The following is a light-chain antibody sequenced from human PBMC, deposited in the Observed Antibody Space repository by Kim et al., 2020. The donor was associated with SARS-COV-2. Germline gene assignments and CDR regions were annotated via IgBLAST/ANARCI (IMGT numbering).Light chain of an antibody. CDR3: LLSYSGGYV. CDR1: TGAVTRGHY. Sequence: PGGTVTLTCGSSTGAVTRGHYPYWCQQKPGQAPRTLIYDTRNKHSWTPARFSGSLLGGKAALTLSGAQPEDEAGYYCLLSYSGGYVFGTGTKVTVL. CDR2: DTR. V-gene: IGLV7-46*01. J-gene: IGLJ1*01.